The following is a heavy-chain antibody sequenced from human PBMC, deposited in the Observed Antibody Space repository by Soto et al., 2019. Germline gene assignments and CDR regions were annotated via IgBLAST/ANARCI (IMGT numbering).Heavy chain of an antibody. CDR1: VFTFSSYA. V-gene: IGHV3-23*01. J-gene: IGHJ4*02. D-gene: IGHD3-9*01. Sequence: GSLRLSCAASVFTFSSYAMSWVRQAPGKGLEWVSAISGSGGSTYYADSVKGRFTISRDNSKNTLYLQMNSLRAEDTAVYYCAKVEDDILTGYPIGPFDYWGQGTLVTVPS. CDR2: ISGSGGST. CDR3: AKVEDDILTGYPIGPFDY.